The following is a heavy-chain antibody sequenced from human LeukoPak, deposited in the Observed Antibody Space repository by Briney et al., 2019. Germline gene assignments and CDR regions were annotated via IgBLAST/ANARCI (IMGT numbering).Heavy chain of an antibody. J-gene: IGHJ6*03. CDR1: GYTFTSYG. D-gene: IGHD3-10*01. V-gene: IGHV1-18*01. CDR2: ISAYNGNT. CDR3: ARAMLRGVTSLYYYYYYMDV. Sequence: ASVKVSCKASGYTFTSYGISWVRQAPGQGLEWMGWISAYNGNTNYAQKLQGRVTMTTDTSTSTAYMELRSLRSDDTAVYYCARAMLRGVTSLYYYYYYMDVWGQGTTVTVSS.